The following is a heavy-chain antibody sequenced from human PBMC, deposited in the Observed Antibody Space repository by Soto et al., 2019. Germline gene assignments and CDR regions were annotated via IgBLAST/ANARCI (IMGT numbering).Heavy chain of an antibody. Sequence: GGSLRLSCAASGFDFSSDVMNWVRQAPGKGLEWVASIFGSGRTTYYADSVKGRFNISRDNSKNTLYLQMNSLRAEDTAVYYCAREGRYYDFWSGYIKLYYYYYGMDVWGQGTTVTVSS. CDR1: GFDFSSDV. CDR3: AREGRYYDFWSGYIKLYYYYYGMDV. J-gene: IGHJ6*02. V-gene: IGHV3-23*01. D-gene: IGHD3-3*01. CDR2: IFGSGRTT.